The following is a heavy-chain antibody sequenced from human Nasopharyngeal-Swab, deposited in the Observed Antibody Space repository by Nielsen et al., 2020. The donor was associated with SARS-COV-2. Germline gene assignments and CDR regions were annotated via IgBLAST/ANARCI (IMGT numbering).Heavy chain of an antibody. CDR1: GFSVSSYY. CDR2: IYSGGRT. J-gene: IGHJ6*02. Sequence: GESLKISCATPGFSVSSYYMSWVRQAPGKGLEWVSVIYSGGRTYYADSVQGRLTISRDNSKNTLDLQLNSLRVEDTAVYYCARGDSFWGQGTTVTVSS. D-gene: IGHD2-21*01. V-gene: IGHV3-53*01. CDR3: ARGDSF.